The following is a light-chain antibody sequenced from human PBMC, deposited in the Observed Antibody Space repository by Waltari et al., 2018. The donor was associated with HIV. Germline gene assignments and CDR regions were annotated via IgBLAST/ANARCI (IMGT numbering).Light chain of an antibody. CDR2: GAT. J-gene: IGKJ1*01. CDR3: LQSFKTPLT. CDR1: QDINKY. V-gene: IGKV1-39*01. Sequence: DIQMTQSPSSLSASVGDRVTFTCRSSQDINKYLNWFQQKPGQAPKILIHGATRLESGVPSRFRGSGSGTDFSLTISSLQPEDLATYFCLQSFKTPLTFGPGTKVEIK.